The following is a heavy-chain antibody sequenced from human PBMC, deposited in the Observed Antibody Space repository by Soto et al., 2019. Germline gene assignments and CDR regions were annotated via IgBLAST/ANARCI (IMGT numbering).Heavy chain of an antibody. V-gene: IGHV1-46*01. D-gene: IGHD4-17*01. CDR2: INPSGGST. CDR1: GYTFTSYY. Sequence: QVQLVQSGAEVKKPGASVKVSCKASGYTFTSYYMHWVRQAPGQGLEWMGIINPSGGSTSYAQKYQGRDTKNRDTSKTTVYMELRSLRAEDTAVYYCATAHDHGDLWSNWFVPWGQGTLVTVSS. J-gene: IGHJ5*02. CDR3: ATAHDHGDLWSNWFVP.